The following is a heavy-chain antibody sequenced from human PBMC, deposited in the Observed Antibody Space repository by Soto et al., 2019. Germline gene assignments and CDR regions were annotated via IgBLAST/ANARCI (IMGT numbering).Heavy chain of an antibody. Sequence: EVQLVESGGGLVQPGGSLRLSCAASGFTFSSYWMHWVRQAPGKGLVWVSRINSDASSTSYADSVKGRFTISRDNAKNTLYLQMNSMRAEDTAVYYCARGGSYQTYPFDYWGQGTLVTVSS. CDR2: INSDASST. D-gene: IGHD1-26*01. CDR3: ARGGSYQTYPFDY. V-gene: IGHV3-74*01. CDR1: GFTFSSYW. J-gene: IGHJ4*02.